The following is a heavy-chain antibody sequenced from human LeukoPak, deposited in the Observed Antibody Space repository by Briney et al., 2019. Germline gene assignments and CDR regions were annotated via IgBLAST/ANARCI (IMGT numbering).Heavy chain of an antibody. CDR3: ARHGVYSGYEGFDY. J-gene: IGHJ4*02. CDR2: IYYSGST. V-gene: IGHV4-59*08. D-gene: IGHD5-12*01. Sequence: SETLSLTCTVSGGSISSYYWSWIRQPPGKGLEWIGYIYYSGSTNYNPSLKSRVTISVDTSKNQFSLKLSSVTAADTAVYYCARHGVYSGYEGFDYWGQGTLVTVSS. CDR1: GGSISSYY.